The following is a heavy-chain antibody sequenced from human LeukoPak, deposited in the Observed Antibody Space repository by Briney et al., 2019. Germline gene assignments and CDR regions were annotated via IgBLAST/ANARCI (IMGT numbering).Heavy chain of an antibody. CDR3: ARATYYDFWSGYLGAFDI. J-gene: IGHJ3*02. CDR2: IYYSGST. V-gene: IGHV4-59*01. Sequence: PSETLSLTCTVSGGSISSYYWSWIRQPPGKGLEWIGYIYYSGSTNYNPSLKSRVTISVDTSKNQFSLKLSSVTAADTVVYYCARATYYDFWSGYLGAFDIWGQGTMVTVSS. D-gene: IGHD3-3*01. CDR1: GGSISSYY.